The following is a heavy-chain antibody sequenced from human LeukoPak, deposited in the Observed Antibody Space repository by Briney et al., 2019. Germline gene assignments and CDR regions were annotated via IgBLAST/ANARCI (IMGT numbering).Heavy chain of an antibody. CDR3: AREIELGYCSSTSCPAHAFDI. V-gene: IGHV1-18*01. Sequence: GASVKVSCKASGYTFTSYGISWVRQAPGQGLEWMGWISAYNGNTNYAQKLQGRVTMTTDTSTSTAYMELRSLRSDDTAVHYCAREIELGYCSSTSCPAHAFDIWGQGTMVTVSS. CDR1: GYTFTSYG. D-gene: IGHD2-2*01. J-gene: IGHJ3*02. CDR2: ISAYNGNT.